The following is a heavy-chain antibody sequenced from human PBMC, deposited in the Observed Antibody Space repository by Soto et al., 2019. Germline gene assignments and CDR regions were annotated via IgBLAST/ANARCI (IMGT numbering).Heavy chain of an antibody. CDR3: ASPGTDTTAPIPSDY. J-gene: IGHJ4*02. V-gene: IGHV1-69*13. Sequence: ASVKVSCKASGGTFSSYAISWVRQAPGQGLEWMGGIIPIFGTANYAQKFQGRVTITADESTSTAYMELSSLRSEDTAVYYCASPGTDTTAPIPSDYWGQGTLVTVSS. CDR1: GGTFSSYA. D-gene: IGHD4-17*01. CDR2: IIPIFGTA.